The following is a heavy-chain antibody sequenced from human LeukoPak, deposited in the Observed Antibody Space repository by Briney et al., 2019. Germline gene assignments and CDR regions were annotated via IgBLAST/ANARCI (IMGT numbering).Heavy chain of an antibody. J-gene: IGHJ6*02. D-gene: IGHD1-26*01. Sequence: SETLSVTCTVSGGSFSGYYWSWVRQPPGKGLEWIGYIYYSGSTNYNPSLKSRVTMSVDTSKKQFSLKLSYVIAADTAVHYCARGSHGYYYGMDVWGQGTTVTVSS. CDR1: GGSFSGYY. CDR3: ARGSHGYYYGMDV. CDR2: IYYSGST. V-gene: IGHV4-59*01.